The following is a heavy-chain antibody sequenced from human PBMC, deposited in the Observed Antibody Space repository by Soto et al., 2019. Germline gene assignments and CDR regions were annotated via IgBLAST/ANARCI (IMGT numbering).Heavy chain of an antibody. V-gene: IGHV2-5*01. CDR3: AHGSGWLSDY. Sequence: QITLKESAPTLVKPTQTLTLTCTFSGFSLSSPAVGVNWIRQPPGKALEWLALIYWNDNNQYSASLRSRLTITKDTSKNQVVLTMTNVDPADTATYYCAHGSGWLSDYWGQGTLVTVSS. J-gene: IGHJ4*02. CDR1: GFSLSSPAVG. CDR2: IYWNDNN. D-gene: IGHD6-19*01.